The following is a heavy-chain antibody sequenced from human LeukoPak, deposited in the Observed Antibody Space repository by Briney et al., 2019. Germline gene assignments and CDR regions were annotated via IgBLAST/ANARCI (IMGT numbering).Heavy chain of an antibody. CDR3: TTPVKVLWFGELTPGAGQDY. V-gene: IGHV3-15*01. J-gene: IGHJ4*02. CDR1: GFTCSNGW. D-gene: IGHD3-10*01. Sequence: GGSLRLFCAASGFTCSNGWMSWVRQAPGKGLEGVGRIKSKTDGGPRDYAASVNGRFTIPRNDSKTTLYLQMNSLKTEDTAVYYCTTPVKVLWFGELTPGAGQDYWGQGTLVTVSS. CDR2: IKSKTDGGPR.